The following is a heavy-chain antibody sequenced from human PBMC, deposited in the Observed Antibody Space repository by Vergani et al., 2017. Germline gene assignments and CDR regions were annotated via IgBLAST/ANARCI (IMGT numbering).Heavy chain of an antibody. Sequence: QVQLQESGPGLVKPSETLSLTCAVSGFSIDNGYYWDWIRQPPGKGLEWIGGIYRTGRTHFNPSLQSRVTISVDTSNNHFSLRLNSLTAADTAVYYCARRSGIVYDIFSGTQYFFDFWGQGTLVTVSS. V-gene: IGHV4-38-2*01. CDR1: GFSIDNGYY. CDR2: IYRTGRT. CDR3: ARRSGIVYDIFSGTQYFFDF. J-gene: IGHJ4*02. D-gene: IGHD3-9*01.